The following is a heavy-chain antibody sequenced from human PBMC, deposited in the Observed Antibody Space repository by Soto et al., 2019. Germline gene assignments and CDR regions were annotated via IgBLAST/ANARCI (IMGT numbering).Heavy chain of an antibody. D-gene: IGHD2-15*01. J-gene: IGHJ6*02. CDR2: IIPISGTT. CDR1: GGTFSTHA. Sequence: QVQLVQSGAEVKKPGSSVKVSCKASGGTFSTHAIIWVRQAPGHGLEWIGGIIPISGTTYYTQKFQGRVTSTTDEPTSTAFMELGSLKSADTAVFYCARVYCSGGNCYSGMDVWGQGTMVTVSS. CDR3: ARVYCSGGNCYSGMDV. V-gene: IGHV1-69*01.